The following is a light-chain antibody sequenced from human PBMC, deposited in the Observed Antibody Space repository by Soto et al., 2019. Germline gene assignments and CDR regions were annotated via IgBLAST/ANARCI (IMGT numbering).Light chain of an antibody. J-gene: IGLJ1*01. CDR3: QSYDSSLSGYV. CDR1: SSNIGAGYD. V-gene: IGLV1-40*01. Sequence: QPVLTQPPSVSGAAGRRVTISCTGGSSNIGAGYDVHWYQQLPGTAPKLLIYGNSNRPSGVPDRFSGSKSGTSASLAITGLQAEDEAHYYCQSYDSSLSGYVFGTGTKLTV. CDR2: GNS.